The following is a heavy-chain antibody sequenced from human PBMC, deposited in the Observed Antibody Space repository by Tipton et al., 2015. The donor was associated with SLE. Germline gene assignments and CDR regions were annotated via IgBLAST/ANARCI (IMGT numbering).Heavy chain of an antibody. J-gene: IGHJ4*02. D-gene: IGHD1-26*01. V-gene: IGHV3-23*01. CDR1: GFTFSSYA. CDR2: ISGSGGST. Sequence: SLRLSCAASGFTFSSYAMSWVRQAPGKGLEWVSAISGSGGSTYYADSVKVRFTISRDNSKNTLYLQMNSLRAEDTAVYYCAKEELPGYYFDYWGQGTLVTVSS. CDR3: AKEELPGYYFDY.